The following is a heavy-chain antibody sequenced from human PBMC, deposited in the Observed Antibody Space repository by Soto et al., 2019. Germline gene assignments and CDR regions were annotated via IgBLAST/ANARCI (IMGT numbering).Heavy chain of an antibody. CDR3: ARDGHDSSGPYIDY. CDR1: GYTFTSYA. CDR2: INAGNGNT. V-gene: IGHV1-3*01. D-gene: IGHD3-22*01. Sequence: RASVKVSCKASGYTFTSYAMHWVRQAPGQRLEWMGWINAGNGNTKYSQKFQGRVTITRDTSASTAYMELSSLRSEDTAVYYCARDGHDSSGPYIDYWGQGTLVTVSS. J-gene: IGHJ4*02.